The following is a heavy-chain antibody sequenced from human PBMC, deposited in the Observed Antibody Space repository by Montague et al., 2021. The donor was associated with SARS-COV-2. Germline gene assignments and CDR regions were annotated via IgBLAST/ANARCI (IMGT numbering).Heavy chain of an antibody. V-gene: IGHV6-1*01. CDR2: TYYRSKWDS. J-gene: IGHJ3*02. D-gene: IGHD3-9*01. Sequence: CAISGDSVAGKSVAWNGIRRSPSRGLEWLGRTYYRSKWDSDYAESVKRRLVITPDASKNQVSLQLNSVIPEDTAVYFCASSGITLTGLDAFDIWGQGTMVTVSS. CDR1: GDSVAGKSVA. CDR3: ASSGITLTGLDAFDI.